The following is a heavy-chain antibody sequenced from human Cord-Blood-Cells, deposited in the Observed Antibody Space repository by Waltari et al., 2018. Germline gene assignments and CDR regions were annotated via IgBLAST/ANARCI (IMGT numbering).Heavy chain of an antibody. J-gene: IGHJ6*02. V-gene: IGHV1-3*01. CDR1: GYTFTSYA. CDR2: INAGNGNT. CDR3: AFTSRIVGATDYYYYGMDV. D-gene: IGHD1-26*01. Sequence: QVQLVQSGAEVKKPGASVKVSCKASGYTFTSYAMHWVRQAPGQRLEWMGWINAGNGNTKYSQKFQGRVTITRDTSASTAYMELSSLRSVDTSVYYCAFTSRIVGATDYYYYGMDVWGQGTTVTVSS.